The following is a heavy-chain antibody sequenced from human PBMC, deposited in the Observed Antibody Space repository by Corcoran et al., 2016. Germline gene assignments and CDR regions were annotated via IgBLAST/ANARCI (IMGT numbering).Heavy chain of an antibody. CDR1: GFTFSTYT. J-gene: IGHJ6*02. Sequence: EVQLVESGGGLVKPGGSLRLSCAASGFTFSTYTLNWVRQAPGKGLEWVSSVSSTSSYIYYADSVKGRFTISRDNAQNSLSLQMNSLRAEDTAVYDCAREFLGRVTNSYYGMDVWGQGTTVTVSS. V-gene: IGHV3-21*01. D-gene: IGHD4-4*01. CDR3: AREFLGRVTNSYYGMDV. CDR2: VSSTSSYI.